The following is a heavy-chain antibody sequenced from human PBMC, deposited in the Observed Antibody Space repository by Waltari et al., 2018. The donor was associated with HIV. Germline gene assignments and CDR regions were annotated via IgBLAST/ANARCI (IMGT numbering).Heavy chain of an antibody. D-gene: IGHD3-9*01. Sequence: QVQLQQWGAGLLKPSDTLSLRCGGSGGAFSGKAWSWVRQSPGKGLEWIGEVKDGGATHYNPSLKSRLSMSVDPSNNTFSLKIKSVTAADAAVYFCAKYYDVFTGFYLWGQGTPVIVSS. V-gene: IGHV4-34*02. CDR2: VKDGGAT. CDR1: GGAFSGKA. CDR3: AKYYDVFTGFYL. J-gene: IGHJ1*01.